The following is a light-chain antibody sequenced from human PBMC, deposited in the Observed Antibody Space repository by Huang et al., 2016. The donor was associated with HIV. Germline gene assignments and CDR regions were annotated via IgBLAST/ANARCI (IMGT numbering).Light chain of an antibody. CDR3: QQFNNYLT. CDR2: DAS. J-gene: IGKJ5*01. CDR1: RGISSG. V-gene: IGKV1D-13*01. Sequence: AIQLTQSPSSLSASVGDRVTITCRASRGISSGLAWYQQKPGKAPQLLIFDASSLESGVPSRFSGSGSGTDFTLTISSLQPEDFATYYCQQFNNYLTFGQGTRLEIQ.